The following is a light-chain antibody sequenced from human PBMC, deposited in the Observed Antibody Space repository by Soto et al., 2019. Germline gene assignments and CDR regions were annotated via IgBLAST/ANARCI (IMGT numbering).Light chain of an antibody. Sequence: EIVVTQSPATLSSSPGERATLSCRASQSISTNLAWYQQKPGQAPRLLIYASSTRATGIPARFSGGGSGTEFTLTISSLQSEDFAVYYCQQYYNWPLTFGGGTKVEIK. CDR3: QQYYNWPLT. V-gene: IGKV3-15*01. CDR1: QSISTN. J-gene: IGKJ4*01. CDR2: ASS.